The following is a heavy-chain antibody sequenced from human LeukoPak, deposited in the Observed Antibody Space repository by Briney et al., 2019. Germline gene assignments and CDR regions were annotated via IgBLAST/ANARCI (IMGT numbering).Heavy chain of an antibody. D-gene: IGHD4-17*01. CDR2: IYIGGRT. V-gene: IGHV3-53*01. CDR1: GFTFSNNA. Sequence: GGSLRLSCAASGFTFSNNALSWVRQAPGKGLEWVSVIYIGGRTYYADSVTGRFIISRDNSKNTLYLQMNSLRAEDTAVYYCARCLGGDYVADTYWYFDLWGRGTLVTVSS. J-gene: IGHJ2*01. CDR3: ARCLGGDYVADTYWYFDL.